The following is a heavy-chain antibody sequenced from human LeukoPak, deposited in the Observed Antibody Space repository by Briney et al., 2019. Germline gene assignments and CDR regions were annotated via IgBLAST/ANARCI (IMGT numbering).Heavy chain of an antibody. J-gene: IGHJ1*01. Sequence: SQTLSLTCAISGDSISINSAAWNWIRQSPSRGLEWLGSAYYRSKWYNDYAVSVKGRITINPDTSKNQFSLQLNSVTPEDTAVYYCAREYSDTSHYYGPSNWGQGTLVTVSS. CDR1: GDSISINSAA. CDR2: AYYRSKWYN. D-gene: IGHD3-22*01. V-gene: IGHV6-1*01. CDR3: AREYSDTSHYYGPSN.